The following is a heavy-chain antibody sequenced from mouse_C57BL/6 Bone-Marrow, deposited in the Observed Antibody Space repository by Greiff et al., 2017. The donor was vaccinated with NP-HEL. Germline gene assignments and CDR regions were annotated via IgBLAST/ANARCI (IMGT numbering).Heavy chain of an antibody. CDR2: IDPSDSYT. Sequence: QVQLQQSGAELVMPGASVKLSCKASGYTFTSYWMHWVKQRPGQGLEWIGEIDPSDSYTNYNQKFKGKSTLTVDKSSSTAYMQLSSLTSEDSAVYYCARRDGYYYVDYWGQGTTLTGSS. CDR3: ARRDGYYYVDY. J-gene: IGHJ2*01. V-gene: IGHV1-69*01. CDR1: GYTFTSYW. D-gene: IGHD2-3*01.